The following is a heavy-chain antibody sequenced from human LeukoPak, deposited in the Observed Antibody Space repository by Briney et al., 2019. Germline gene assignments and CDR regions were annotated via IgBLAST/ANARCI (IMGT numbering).Heavy chain of an antibody. J-gene: IGHJ4*02. V-gene: IGHV1-8*02. D-gene: IGHD2-2*01. CDR3: ARGGSIVVVPAASYYFDY. CDR2: MNPNSGNT. CDR1: GYTFTSYD. Sequence: ASVKVPCKASGYTFTSYDINWVRQATGQGLEWMGWMNPNSGNTGYAQKFQGRVTMTRNTSISTAYMELSSLRSEDTAVYYCARGGSIVVVPAASYYFDYWGQGTLVTVSS.